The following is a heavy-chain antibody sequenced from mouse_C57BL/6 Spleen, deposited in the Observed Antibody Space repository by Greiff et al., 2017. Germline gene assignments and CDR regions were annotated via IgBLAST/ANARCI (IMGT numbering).Heavy chain of an antibody. CDR3: ARSGTTVVAPRFAY. Sequence: VQLQQSGAELARPGASVKLSCKASGYTFTSYGISWVKQRTGQGLEWIGEIYPRSGNTYYNEKFKGKATLTADKSSSTAYMELRSLTSEDSAVYFCARSGTTVVAPRFAYWGQGTLVTVSA. V-gene: IGHV1-81*01. CDR2: IYPRSGNT. J-gene: IGHJ3*01. CDR1: GYTFTSYG. D-gene: IGHD1-1*01.